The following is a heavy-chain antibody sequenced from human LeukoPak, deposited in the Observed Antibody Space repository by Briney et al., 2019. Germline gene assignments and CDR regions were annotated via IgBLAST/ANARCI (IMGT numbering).Heavy chain of an antibody. CDR3: ARDLYSSRTNDAFVI. D-gene: IGHD6-13*01. CDR2: INHSGST. V-gene: IGHV4-34*01. J-gene: IGHJ3*02. Sequence: PSETLSLTCAVYGGSFSGYYWSWIRQPPGEGLEWVGEINHSGSTNYNPSLKSRVTISLDKSKKQFSLKLSSVTAADTAVYYCARDLYSSRTNDAFVIWGQGTMVTVSS. CDR1: GGSFSGYY.